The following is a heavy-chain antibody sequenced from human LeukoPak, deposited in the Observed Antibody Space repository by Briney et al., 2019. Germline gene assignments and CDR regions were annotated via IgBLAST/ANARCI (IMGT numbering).Heavy chain of an antibody. CDR3: ATECGYSGYDSCEDY. J-gene: IGHJ4*02. Sequence: ASVKVSCKVSGYTLTELSMHWVRQAPGKGLEWMGGFDPEDGETIYAQKFQGRVTMTEDTSTGTAYMELSSLRSEDTAVYYCATECGYSGYDSCEDYWGQGTLVTVSP. CDR1: GYTLTELS. V-gene: IGHV1-24*01. CDR2: FDPEDGET. D-gene: IGHD5-12*01.